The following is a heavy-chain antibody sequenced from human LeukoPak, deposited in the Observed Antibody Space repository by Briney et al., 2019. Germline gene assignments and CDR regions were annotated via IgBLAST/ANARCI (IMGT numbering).Heavy chain of an antibody. Sequence: SQTLSLTCTVSGYSISSGYYWGWIRQPPGQGLEWIGSIYHSGSTYYNLSLKSRVTISVDTSKNQFSLKLSSVTAADTAVYYCARDRPGYSYGYGLKYWGQGTLVTVSS. CDR2: IYHSGST. D-gene: IGHD5-18*01. CDR1: GYSISSGYY. J-gene: IGHJ4*02. V-gene: IGHV4-38-2*02. CDR3: ARDRPGYSYGYGLKY.